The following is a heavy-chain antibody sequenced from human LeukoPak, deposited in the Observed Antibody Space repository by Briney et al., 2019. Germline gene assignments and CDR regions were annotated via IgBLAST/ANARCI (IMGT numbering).Heavy chain of an antibody. CDR3: ARDPEGWPDAEYFQH. Sequence: TSETLSLTCAVYGGSFSGYYWSWIRQPPGKGLEWIGEINHSGSTNYNPSLKSRVTISVDTSKNQFSLKLSSVTAADTAVYYCARDPEGWPDAEYFQHWGQGTLVTVSS. J-gene: IGHJ1*01. D-gene: IGHD2-15*01. CDR1: GGSFSGYY. V-gene: IGHV4-34*01. CDR2: INHSGST.